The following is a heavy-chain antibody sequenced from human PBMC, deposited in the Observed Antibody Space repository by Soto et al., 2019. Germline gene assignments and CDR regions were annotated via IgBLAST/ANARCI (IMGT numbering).Heavy chain of an antibody. J-gene: IGHJ4*02. V-gene: IGHV1-24*01. CDR1: GYTLTELS. D-gene: IGHD3-9*01. CDR3: ATTPLAYDILTGFGY. CDR2: FDPEDGET. Sequence: ASVKVSCKVSGYTLTELSMHWVRQAPGKGLEWMGGFDPEDGETIYAQKFQGRVTMTEDTSTDTAYMELSSLRSEDTAVYYCATTPLAYDILTGFGYWGQGTLVTVPQ.